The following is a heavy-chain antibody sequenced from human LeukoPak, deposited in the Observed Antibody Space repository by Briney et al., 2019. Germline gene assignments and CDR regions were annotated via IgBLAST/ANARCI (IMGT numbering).Heavy chain of an antibody. CDR2: INQDGSEM. Sequence: SGGSLRLSCAASGFTLSSYWMTWVRQAPGKGLQWVANINQDGSEMYYVDSVKGRFTISRDNAKNSLYLQMNSLRAEDTAVYYCANNRASLDYWGQGTLVTVSS. D-gene: IGHD2/OR15-2a*01. J-gene: IGHJ4*02. V-gene: IGHV3-7*02. CDR1: GFTLSSYW. CDR3: ANNRASLDY.